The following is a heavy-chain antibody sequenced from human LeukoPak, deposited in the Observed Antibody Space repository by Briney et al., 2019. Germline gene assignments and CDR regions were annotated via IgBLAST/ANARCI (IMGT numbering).Heavy chain of an antibody. J-gene: IGHJ4*02. V-gene: IGHV4-34*01. CDR1: GGSFSGYY. Sequence: SETLSLPCAVYGGSFSGYYWSWIRQPPGKGLERIGEINHSGSTNYNPSLKSRVTISVDTSKNQFSLKLSSVTAADTAVYYCARGRGISEAGRVPFDYWGQGTLVTVSS. CDR2: INHSGST. CDR3: ARGRGISEAGRVPFDY. D-gene: IGHD6-13*01.